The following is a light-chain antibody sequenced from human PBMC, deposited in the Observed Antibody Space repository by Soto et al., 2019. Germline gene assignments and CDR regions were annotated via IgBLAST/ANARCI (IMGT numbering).Light chain of an antibody. CDR3: SSYTNINTLK. CDR1: SSDVGVYNY. CDR2: EVT. V-gene: IGLV2-14*01. J-gene: IGLJ2*01. Sequence: QSALTQPASVSGSPGQSITISCTGTSSDVGVYNYVSWYQQHPGKAPKLMIYEVTNRPSGVSNRFSGSKSGNTASLTISGLQAEDEADYYCSSYTNINTLKFGGGTKVTVL.